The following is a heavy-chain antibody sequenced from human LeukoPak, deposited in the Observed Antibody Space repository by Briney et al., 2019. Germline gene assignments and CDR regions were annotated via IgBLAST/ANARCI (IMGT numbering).Heavy chain of an antibody. Sequence: ASVKVSCKASGGTFSSYAISWVRQAPGQGLEWMGWINTNTGNPTYAQGFTGRFVFSLDTSVSTAYLQISSLKAEDTAVYYCASFDYYDSSGYYYHFDYWGQGTLVTVSS. J-gene: IGHJ4*02. D-gene: IGHD3-22*01. CDR2: INTNTGNP. CDR3: ASFDYYDSSGYYYHFDY. V-gene: IGHV7-4-1*02. CDR1: GGTFSSYA.